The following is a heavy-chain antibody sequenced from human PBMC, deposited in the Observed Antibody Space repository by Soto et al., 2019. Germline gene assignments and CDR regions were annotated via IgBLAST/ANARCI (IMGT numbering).Heavy chain of an antibody. CDR1: GDSLSSGSY. CDR3: ARVHVMVVAGSTFDY. Sequence: LSLTCTVSGDSLSSGSYWGWIRQPPGEGPEWIASIYHGGTTFYNPSLKSRISISVDTSKNQFSLRLTSVTAADTATYYCARVHVMVVAGSTFDYWGPGTLVTVSS. J-gene: IGHJ4*03. V-gene: IGHV4-38-2*02. CDR2: IYHGGTT. D-gene: IGHD6-19*01.